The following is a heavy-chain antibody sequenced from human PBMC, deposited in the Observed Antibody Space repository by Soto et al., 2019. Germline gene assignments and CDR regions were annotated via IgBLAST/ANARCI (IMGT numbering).Heavy chain of an antibody. D-gene: IGHD3-3*01. CDR1: NFVFSVYS. V-gene: IGHV3-30-3*01. CDR3: AREKDQYDFWGGTLDS. CDR2: ISYDGGNK. J-gene: IGHJ4*02. Sequence: QLVESGGGVVQPERSLKLSCTASNFVFSVYSLHWVRQAPGKGLEWVALISYDGGNKYYADSVKGRFTISRDNSNKTLYLHMYSLRREDTAVYYCAREKDQYDFWGGTLDSWGQGTLFTVSS.